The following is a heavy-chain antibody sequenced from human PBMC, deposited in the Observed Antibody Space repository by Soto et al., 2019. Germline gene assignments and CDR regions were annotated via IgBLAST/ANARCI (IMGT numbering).Heavy chain of an antibody. Sequence: EVQLLESGGGLEQPGGSLRLSCAASGFIFSSYALSWVRQAPGKGLEWVSAISGSGTTTYYADSVKGRFTFSRDNSKNMLYLQMNSLRAEDTAVYYCAKTHSGRYTPFDSWGQGTLVTVSS. V-gene: IGHV3-23*01. CDR3: AKTHSGRYTPFDS. D-gene: IGHD6-19*01. CDR2: ISGSGTTT. CDR1: GFIFSSYA. J-gene: IGHJ4*02.